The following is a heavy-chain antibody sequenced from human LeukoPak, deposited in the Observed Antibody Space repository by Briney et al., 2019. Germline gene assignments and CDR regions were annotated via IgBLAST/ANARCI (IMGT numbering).Heavy chain of an antibody. CDR1: GFTFSSYA. D-gene: IGHD3-9*01. J-gene: IGHJ4*02. CDR2: ISGSGGST. CDR3: AKDGQIGRHFDWLLPYYFDY. V-gene: IGHV3-23*01. Sequence: GGSLRLSCAASGFTFSSYAMSWVRQAPGKGLEWVSAISGSGGSTYYADSVKGRFTISRDNSKNTLYLQMNSLRAEDTAVYYCAKDGQIGRHFDWLLPYYFDYWGQGTLVTVSS.